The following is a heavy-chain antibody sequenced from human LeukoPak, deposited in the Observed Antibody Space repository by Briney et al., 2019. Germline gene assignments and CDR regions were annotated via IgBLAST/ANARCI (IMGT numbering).Heavy chain of an antibody. Sequence: PSETLSLTCTVSGGSISSYYWSWIRQPAGKGLEWIGRIYSTGSTNYNPSLKSRVTMSVDTSKNQFSLRLRSVTAADTSVYYCARQWGANGYGYFDYWGQGTLVTVSS. D-gene: IGHD5-12*01. J-gene: IGHJ4*02. CDR1: GGSISSYY. CDR2: IYSTGST. CDR3: ARQWGANGYGYFDY. V-gene: IGHV4-4*07.